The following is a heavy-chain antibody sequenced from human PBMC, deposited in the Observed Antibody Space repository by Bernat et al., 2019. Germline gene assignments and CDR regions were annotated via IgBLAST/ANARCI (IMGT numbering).Heavy chain of an antibody. CDR1: GFTFSSYE. J-gene: IGHJ1*01. V-gene: IGHV3-48*03. CDR3: ARDLGSGWYGLAEYFQH. CDR2: ISSSGSTI. D-gene: IGHD6-19*01. Sequence: EVQLVESGGGLVQPGGSLRLSCAASGFTFSSYEMNWVRQAPGKGLEWVSYISSSGSTIYYADSVKGRFTISRDNAKNSLYLQMNSLRAEDTAVYYCARDLGSGWYGLAEYFQHWGQGTLVTVSS.